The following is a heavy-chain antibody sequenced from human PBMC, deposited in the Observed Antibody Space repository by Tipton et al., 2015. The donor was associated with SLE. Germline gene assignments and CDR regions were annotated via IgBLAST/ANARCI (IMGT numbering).Heavy chain of an antibody. CDR3: ARGGIADRPGWFDP. CDR1: GFTVSNNY. D-gene: IGHD6-13*01. V-gene: IGHV3-53*01. J-gene: IGHJ5*02. Sequence: QLVQSGGGLIHPGGSLRLSCAASGFTVSNNYMGWVRQAPGKGLEWVSDFSDGGSSTYYADSVKGRFTISRDNSKNMLYLQMNSLRVEDTAVYYCARGGIADRPGWFDPWGQGTLVTVSS. CDR2: SDGGSST.